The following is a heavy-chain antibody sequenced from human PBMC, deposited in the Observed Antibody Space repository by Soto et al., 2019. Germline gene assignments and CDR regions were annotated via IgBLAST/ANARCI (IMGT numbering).Heavy chain of an antibody. Sequence: QVQLVQSGAEVKKPGASVKVSCKASGYTFTSYDINWVRQATGQGLEWMGWMNPNSGNTGYAQKFXGXVXMXXNTSISTAYMELSSLRSEDTAVYYCARDHSGSCDYWGQGTLVTVSS. J-gene: IGHJ4*02. CDR1: GYTFTSYD. V-gene: IGHV1-8*01. CDR2: MNPNSGNT. D-gene: IGHD1-26*01. CDR3: ARDHSGSCDY.